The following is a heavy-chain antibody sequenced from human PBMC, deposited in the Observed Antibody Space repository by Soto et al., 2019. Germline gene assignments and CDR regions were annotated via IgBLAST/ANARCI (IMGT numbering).Heavy chain of an antibody. CDR3: AGNLLYYDFWRGPSNYYYMDV. Sequence: PGGSLRLSCAASGFTFSSYAMSWVRQAPGKWLEWVSAISGSGGSTYYADSVKGRFTISRDNSKNTLYLQMNSLRAEDTAVYYCAGNLLYYDFWRGPSNYYYMDVWGKGTTVTVSS. D-gene: IGHD3-3*01. J-gene: IGHJ6*03. CDR2: ISGSGGST. V-gene: IGHV3-23*01. CDR1: GFTFSSYA.